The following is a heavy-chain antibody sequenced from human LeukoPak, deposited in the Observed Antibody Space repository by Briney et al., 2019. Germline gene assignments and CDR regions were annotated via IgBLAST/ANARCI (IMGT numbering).Heavy chain of an antibody. Sequence: ASVKVSCKASGYTFTSYYMHWVRQAPGQGLEWMGRIIPILGIANYAQKFQGRVTITADKSTSTAYMELSSLRSEDTAVYYCARGVIAGANWFDPWGQGTLVTVSS. CDR3: ARGVIAGANWFDP. J-gene: IGHJ5*02. D-gene: IGHD6-13*01. CDR2: IIPILGIA. CDR1: GYTFTSYY. V-gene: IGHV1-69*04.